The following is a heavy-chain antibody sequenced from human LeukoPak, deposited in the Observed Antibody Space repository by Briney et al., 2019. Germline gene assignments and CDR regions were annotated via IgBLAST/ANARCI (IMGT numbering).Heavy chain of an antibody. Sequence: SGGSLRLSCAASGFTFSSYEMNWVRQALGKGLEWVSYISSSGSTIYYADSVKGRFTISRDNAKNSLYLQMNSLRAEDTAVYYCASSPAAAGPWDPSDWFDPWGQGTLVTVSS. D-gene: IGHD6-13*01. CDR1: GFTFSSYE. V-gene: IGHV3-48*03. J-gene: IGHJ5*02. CDR2: ISSSGSTI. CDR3: ASSPAAAGPWDPSDWFDP.